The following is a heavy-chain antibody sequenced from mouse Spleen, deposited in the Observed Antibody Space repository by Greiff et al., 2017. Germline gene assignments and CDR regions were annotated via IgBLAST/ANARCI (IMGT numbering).Heavy chain of an antibody. Sequence: EVQLQQPGPELVKPGASVKISCKTSGYTFTEYTMHWVKQSHGKSLEWIGGINPYNGDTFYNQKFKGKATLTVDKSSSTAHMELRSLTSEDSAVYYCAREGGGDPYYFDYWGQGTTLTVSS. CDR2: INPYNGDT. J-gene: IGHJ2*01. CDR3: AREGGGDPYYFDY. V-gene: IGHV1-20*01. D-gene: IGHD2-13*01. CDR1: GYTFTEYT.